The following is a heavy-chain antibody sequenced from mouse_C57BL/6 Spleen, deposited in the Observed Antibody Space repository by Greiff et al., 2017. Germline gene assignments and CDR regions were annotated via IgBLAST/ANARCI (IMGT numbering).Heavy chain of an antibody. D-gene: IGHD1-1*01. CDR1: GYSFTGYY. J-gene: IGHJ2*01. CDR2: INPSTGGT. V-gene: IGHV1-42*01. CDR3: ARCDYYNGSDYYVDY. Sequence: VQLQQSGPELVKPGASVKISCKASGYSFTGYYMNWVKQSPEKSLEWIGEINPSTGGTTYNQKFKTKATLTVDKSSSTAYMQLKSLTSEDSAVYYCARCDYYNGSDYYVDYWGQGTTLTVSS.